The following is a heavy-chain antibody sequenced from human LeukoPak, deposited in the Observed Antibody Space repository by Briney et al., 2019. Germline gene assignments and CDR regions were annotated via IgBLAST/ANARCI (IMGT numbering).Heavy chain of an antibody. Sequence: GGSLRLSCAASGFTFSSYGMHWVRQAPGKGLEWVAVISYDGSNKYYADSVKGRFTISRDNSKNTLYLQMNSLRAEDTAVYYCAKDMYYYGSGYYYYYYMDVWGKGTTVTVSS. V-gene: IGHV3-30*18. D-gene: IGHD3-10*01. CDR3: AKDMYYYGSGYYYYYYMDV. CDR2: ISYDGSNK. CDR1: GFTFSSYG. J-gene: IGHJ6*03.